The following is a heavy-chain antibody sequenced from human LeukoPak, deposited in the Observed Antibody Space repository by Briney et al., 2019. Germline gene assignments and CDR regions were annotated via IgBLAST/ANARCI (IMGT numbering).Heavy chain of an antibody. Sequence: PGGSLRLSCAASGFTVSSNYISWVRQAAGKGLEWVSVIYSGGSTYYADSVKGRFTISRDNSKNTLYLQMNSLRAEDTAVYYCARERDGGFDYWGQGTLVTVSS. CDR1: GFTVSSNY. CDR3: ARERDGGFDY. CDR2: IYSGGST. D-gene: IGHD4-23*01. J-gene: IGHJ4*02. V-gene: IGHV3-53*01.